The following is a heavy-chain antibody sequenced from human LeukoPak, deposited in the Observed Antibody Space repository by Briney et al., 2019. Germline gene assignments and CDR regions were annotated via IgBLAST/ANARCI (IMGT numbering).Heavy chain of an antibody. V-gene: IGHV5-10-1*01. CDR3: ARHEDYYDSRGAVY. Sequence: GESLKISCKGSGYSFTSYWISWVRQMPGKGLEWMGRIDPSDSYSKYSPSSQGHVTISADKSISTAYLQWSSLRASDTAMYYCARHEDYYDSRGAVYWGQGTLVTVSS. D-gene: IGHD3-10*01. J-gene: IGHJ4*02. CDR2: IDPSDSYS. CDR1: GYSFTSYW.